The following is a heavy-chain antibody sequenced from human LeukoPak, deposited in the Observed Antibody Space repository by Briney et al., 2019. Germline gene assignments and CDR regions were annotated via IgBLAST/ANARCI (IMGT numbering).Heavy chain of an antibody. V-gene: IGHV3-23*01. CDR3: AKDLRIAVAGIVPKSGY. CDR1: GFTFSSYA. Sequence: GGSLRLSCAASGFTFSSYAMSWVRQAPGKGLEWVSAISGSGGSTYYADSVKGRFTISRDNSKNTLYLRMNSLRAEDTAVYYCAKDLRIAVAGIVPKSGYWGQGTLVTVSS. CDR2: ISGSGGST. J-gene: IGHJ4*02. D-gene: IGHD6-19*01.